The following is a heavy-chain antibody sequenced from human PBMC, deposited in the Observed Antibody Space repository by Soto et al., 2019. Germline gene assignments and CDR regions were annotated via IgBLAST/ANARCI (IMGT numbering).Heavy chain of an antibody. V-gene: IGHV3-30-3*01. CDR1: GFTFSSYA. D-gene: IGHD3-10*01. Sequence: GGSLRLACAASGFTFSSYAMHWVRQAPGKGKERVADISYDGSNKYYADSVKGRFTISRDNSKNTLYLQMNSLRAEDTAVYYCARSGSNSRVRGAIITQSDYWGQGT. J-gene: IGHJ4*02. CDR2: ISYDGSNK. CDR3: ARSGSNSRVRGAIITQSDY.